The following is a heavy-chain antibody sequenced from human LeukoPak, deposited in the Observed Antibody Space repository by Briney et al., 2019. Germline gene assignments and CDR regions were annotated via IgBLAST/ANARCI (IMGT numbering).Heavy chain of an antibody. CDR2: ISGSGGGT. CDR3: AKSIGGVVVVAADF. D-gene: IGHD2-15*01. CDR1: GFTFSTYA. Sequence: GGSLRLSCAASGFTFSTYAMTCVRQAPGKGMEWVSFISGSGGGTHYADSVKGRFTLSRDNSKNNVYLQMNSLGAEDTAVYYCAKSIGGVVVVAADFWGQGTLVTVSS. J-gene: IGHJ4*02. V-gene: IGHV3-23*01.